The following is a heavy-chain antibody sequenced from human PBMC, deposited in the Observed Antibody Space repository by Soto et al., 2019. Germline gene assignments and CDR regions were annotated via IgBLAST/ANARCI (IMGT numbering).Heavy chain of an antibody. D-gene: IGHD2-2*01. CDR3: GRDLTSNANCIDP. CDR1: GDYIHVGGYY. V-gene: IGHV4-30-4*01. CDR2: IYYTGKT. J-gene: IGHJ5*02. Sequence: PSETLSLTCTVSGDYIHVGGYYWTWIRQRPGKGLEWMGYIYYTGKTYYNPSLESRLTMSVDRSKNQFSLRLTSVTAADTAVYFCGRDLTSNANCIDPWGQGTLVTVS.